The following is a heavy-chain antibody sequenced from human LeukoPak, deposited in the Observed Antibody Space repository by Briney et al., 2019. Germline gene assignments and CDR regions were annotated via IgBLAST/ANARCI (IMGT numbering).Heavy chain of an antibody. CDR3: ASDYSSGSYGGVFDI. J-gene: IGHJ3*02. CDR1: GASISSGSYY. Sequence: PSETLSLTCSVSGASISSGSYYWSWIRQPAGKRLEWIGQIYTSGNTNYNPSLKSRVTISVDTSKNQFSLKLSSVTAADTAVYYCASDYSSGSYGGVFDIWGQGTMVTVSS. CDR2: IYTSGNT. V-gene: IGHV4-61*09. D-gene: IGHD3-10*01.